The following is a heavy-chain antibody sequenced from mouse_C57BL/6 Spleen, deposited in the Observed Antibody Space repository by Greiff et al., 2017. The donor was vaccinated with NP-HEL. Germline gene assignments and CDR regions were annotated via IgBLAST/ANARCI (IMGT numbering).Heavy chain of an antibody. Sequence: EVQLVESGGGLVQPGGSMKLSCVASGFTFSNYWMNWVRQSPEKGLEWVAQIRLKSDNYATHYAESVKGRFTISRDDSKSSVYLQMNNLRAEDTGIYYCTGEDTTVPFAYWGQGTLVTVSA. D-gene: IGHD1-1*01. CDR2: IRLKSDNYAT. J-gene: IGHJ3*01. V-gene: IGHV6-3*01. CDR3: TGEDTTVPFAY. CDR1: GFTFSNYW.